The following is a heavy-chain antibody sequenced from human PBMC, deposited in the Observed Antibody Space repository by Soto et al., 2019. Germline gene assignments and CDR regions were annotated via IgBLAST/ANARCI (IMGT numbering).Heavy chain of an antibody. V-gene: IGHV4-59*01. D-gene: IGHD3-3*01. CDR1: GGSISSYY. CDR2: IYYSGST. J-gene: IGHJ6*02. Sequence: SETLSLTCTVSGGSISSYYLSWIRQPPGKGLEWIGYIYYSGSTNYNPSLKSRVTISVYTSKNQFSLKLSSVTDADTAVYYCARDPRHYDFWSGYYRSELNYYYGMDVWGQGTTVTVSS. CDR3: ARDPRHYDFWSGYYRSELNYYYGMDV.